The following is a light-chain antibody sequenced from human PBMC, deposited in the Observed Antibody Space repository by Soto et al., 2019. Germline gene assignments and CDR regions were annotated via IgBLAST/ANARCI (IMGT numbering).Light chain of an antibody. CDR1: SGHSTYT. CDR3: QTWGTGYRL. J-gene: IGLJ3*02. V-gene: IGLV4-69*01. Sequence: QLVLTQPPSASASLGASVKLTCTLSSGHSTYTIAWHQQQPEKGPRYLMKLNSDGSHSKGDGIPDRFSGSSSGAERYLTISSLQSEDEADYYCQTWGTGYRLFGGGTKLTVL. CDR2: LNSDGSH.